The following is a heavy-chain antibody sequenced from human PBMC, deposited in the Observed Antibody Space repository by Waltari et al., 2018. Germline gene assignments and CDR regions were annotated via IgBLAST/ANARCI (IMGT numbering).Heavy chain of an antibody. Sequence: QVQLVESGGGVVQPGRSLSRTCAASVLPFGHFAMPWFRQAPGKGLEWVAGISSDGKNTNDADSVKGRLSLSRDDSKNTVYLQLSSLRAEDTALYYCAKRRSAYSYPQGLAFDIWGQGTMVTVSS. CDR3: AKRRSAYSYPQGLAFDI. V-gene: IGHV3-30*04. J-gene: IGHJ3*02. CDR1: VLPFGHFA. D-gene: IGHD5-18*01. CDR2: ISSDGKNT.